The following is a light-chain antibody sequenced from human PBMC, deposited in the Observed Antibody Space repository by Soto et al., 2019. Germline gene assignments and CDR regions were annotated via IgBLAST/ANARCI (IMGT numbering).Light chain of an antibody. CDR1: SSDVGSYDL. J-gene: IGLJ1*01. CDR3: CSYAGSGTFV. Sequence: QSALTQPASVSGSPGQSITISCTGTSSDVGSYDLVSWYQQPPGKAPKLMIYEDTKRPSGISTRFSGSKSGNAASLTISGPQAEDEADYYCCSYAGSGTFVFGTGTKLTVL. V-gene: IGLV2-23*01. CDR2: EDT.